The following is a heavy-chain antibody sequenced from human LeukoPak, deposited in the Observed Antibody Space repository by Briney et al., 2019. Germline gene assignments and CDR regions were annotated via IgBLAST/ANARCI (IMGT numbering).Heavy chain of an antibody. CDR3: ARDRLFDFWSGYYTGWDY. Sequence: GGSLRLSCAASGFTVSSNYMSWVRQAPGKGLEWVSVIYSGGSTYYADSVKGRFTISRDNAKNSLYLQMNSLRAEDTAVYYCARDRLFDFWSGYYTGWDYWGQGTLVTVSS. V-gene: IGHV3-66*01. CDR2: IYSGGST. J-gene: IGHJ4*02. D-gene: IGHD3-3*01. CDR1: GFTVSSNY.